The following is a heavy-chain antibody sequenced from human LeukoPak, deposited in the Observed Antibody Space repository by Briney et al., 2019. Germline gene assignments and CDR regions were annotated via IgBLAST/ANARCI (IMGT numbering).Heavy chain of an antibody. Sequence: SETLSLTCTVSGXSISGYYRSWIRQPPGKGLEWIGYFYYSGSTNDNPSLKSRVTISVDTSKNQFSLKLSSVTAADTAVYYCVREGYSSGQRGAFDIWGQGTMVIVSS. CDR1: GXSISGYY. V-gene: IGHV4-59*01. CDR3: VREGYSSGQRGAFDI. D-gene: IGHD6-19*01. J-gene: IGHJ3*02. CDR2: FYYSGST.